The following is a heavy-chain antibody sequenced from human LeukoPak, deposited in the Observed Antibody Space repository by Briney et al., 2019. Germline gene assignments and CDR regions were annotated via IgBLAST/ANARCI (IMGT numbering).Heavy chain of an antibody. CDR2: IYYSGST. J-gene: IGHJ4*02. CDR1: GGSISSYY. CDR3: GSGKYYFDN. V-gene: IGHV4-59*08. Sequence: PSETLSLTCTVSGGSISSYYWSWIRQPPGKGLEWIGYIYYSGSTNYNPSLKSRVTISVDTSKNQFSLKLSSVTAADTAVYYCGSGKYYFDNWAREPWSPSPQ.